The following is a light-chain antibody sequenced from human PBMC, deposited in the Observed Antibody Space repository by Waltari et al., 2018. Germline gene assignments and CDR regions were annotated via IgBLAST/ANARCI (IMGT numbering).Light chain of an antibody. J-gene: IGLJ3*02. CDR2: DVN. Sequence: SALTQPASVSGAPGQSITISCTGISNDVGCYNYVSWYQQHPGNAPKLIIFDVNNRPSGISYRFSGSKSGDTASLTISGLQPEDEADYYCSSCASTIPLGVFGGGTKLTVL. CDR3: SSCASTIPLGV. CDR1: SNDVGCYNY. V-gene: IGLV2-14*01.